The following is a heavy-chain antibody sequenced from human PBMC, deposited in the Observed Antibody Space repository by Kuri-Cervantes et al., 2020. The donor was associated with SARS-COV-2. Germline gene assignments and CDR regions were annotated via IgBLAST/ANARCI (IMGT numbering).Heavy chain of an antibody. CDR1: GFVFDFYE. CDR3: ARDRHPRRRYCSSTSCYGDYYYYGMDV. CDR2: ISPTASTI. J-gene: IGHJ6*02. D-gene: IGHD2-2*01. V-gene: IGHV3-48*03. Sequence: GESLKISCLTSGFVFDFYEMDWVRQAPGKGLEWLAYISPTASTIYYADSVTGRFTISRDNAQNAVYLHMKSLRADDTAVYYCARDRHPRRRYCSSTSCYGDYYYYGMDVWGQGTTVTVSS.